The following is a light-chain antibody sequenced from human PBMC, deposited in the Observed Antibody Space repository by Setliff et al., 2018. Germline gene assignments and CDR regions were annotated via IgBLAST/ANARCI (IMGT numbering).Light chain of an antibody. CDR2: DVS. J-gene: IGLJ1*01. CDR3: SSYTSSSLYV. V-gene: IGLV2-14*01. CDR1: SSDVGGYNY. Sequence: VLTQPASVSGSPGQSITISCTGTSSDVGGYNYVSWYQQHPGKAPKLMIYDVSKRPSGVSNRFSGSKSGNTASLTISGLQAEDEADYYCSSYTSSSLYVFGTGTKVTVL.